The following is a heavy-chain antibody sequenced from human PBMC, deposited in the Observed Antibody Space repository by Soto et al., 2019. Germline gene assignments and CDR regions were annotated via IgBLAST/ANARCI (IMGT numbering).Heavy chain of an antibody. CDR3: ARDPTLVPAAHFDY. J-gene: IGHJ4*02. CDR1: GFTFSDYY. CDR2: ISSSGSTI. V-gene: IGHV3-11*01. Sequence: PGGSLRLSCAASGFTFSDYYMSWIRQAPGKGLEWVSYISSSGSTIYYADSVKGRFTISRDNAKNSLYLQMNSLRAEDTAVYYCARDPTLVPAAHFDYWGQGTLVTVSS. D-gene: IGHD2-2*01.